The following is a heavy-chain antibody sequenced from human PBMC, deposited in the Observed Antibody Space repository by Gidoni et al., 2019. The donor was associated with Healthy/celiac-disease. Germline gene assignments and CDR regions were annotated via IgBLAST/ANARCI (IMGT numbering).Heavy chain of an antibody. CDR3: ARDGCTNGVCLSY. CDR1: GYTFSSYW. V-gene: IGHV3-74*01. D-gene: IGHD2-8*01. Sequence: EVQLVESGGGLVQPGGSLRLSCAASGYTFSSYWVHWFRQAPGKGLVWVSRINSDGSRTSYADSVKGRFTISRDNAKNTLYLQMNSLRAEDTAVYYCARDGCTNGVCLSYWGQGTLVTVSS. J-gene: IGHJ4*02. CDR2: INSDGSRT.